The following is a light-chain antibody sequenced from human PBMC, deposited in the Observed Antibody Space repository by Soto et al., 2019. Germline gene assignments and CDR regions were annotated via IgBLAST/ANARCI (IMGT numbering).Light chain of an antibody. V-gene: IGKV3-11*01. CDR1: QSVSSY. CDR3: QQYCSSGT. CDR2: DAS. J-gene: IGKJ1*01. Sequence: EIVLTQSPATLSLSPGERATLSCRASQSVSSYLVWYQQKPGQAPRLLIYDASKRATGIPARFSGSGSGTDFTLTISNLEPEDFAVYYCQQYCSSGTFGQGTKVDIK.